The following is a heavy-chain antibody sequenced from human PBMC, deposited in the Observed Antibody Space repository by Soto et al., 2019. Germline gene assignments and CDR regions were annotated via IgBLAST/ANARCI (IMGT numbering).Heavy chain of an antibody. J-gene: IGHJ5*02. D-gene: IGHD7-27*01. CDR3: ARGVGMGWFDP. CDR1: GFTFSSYS. V-gene: IGHV3-21*01. Sequence: EVQLVESGGGLVKPGGSLRLSCAASGFTFSSYSMNWVRQAPGKVLEWVSSISSSSSYIYYADSVKGRFTISRDNAKNSLYLQMNSLRAEDTAVYYCARGVGMGWFDPWGQGTLVTVSS. CDR2: ISSSSSYI.